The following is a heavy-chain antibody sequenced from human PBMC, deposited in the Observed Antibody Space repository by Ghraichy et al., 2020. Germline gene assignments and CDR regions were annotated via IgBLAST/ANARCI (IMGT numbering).Heavy chain of an antibody. CDR2: IIPIFGTA. D-gene: IGHD2-2*02. CDR1: GGTFSKYA. Sequence: SVKVSCKASGGTFSKYAISWVRQAPGQGLKWMGGIIPIFGTAKYAHKFQGRVTITADESTSTAYMELSSLRSEDTAVYYCARKGYCGSTSCNTDYYYGMDVWGQGTTVTVSS. J-gene: IGHJ6*02. V-gene: IGHV1-69*13. CDR3: ARKGYCGSTSCNTDYYYGMDV.